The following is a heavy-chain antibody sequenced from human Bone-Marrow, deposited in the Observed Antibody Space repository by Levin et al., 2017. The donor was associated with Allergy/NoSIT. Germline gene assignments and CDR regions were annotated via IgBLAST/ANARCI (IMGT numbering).Heavy chain of an antibody. CDR3: ARSPPYGSGSYMARAFDI. J-gene: IGHJ3*02. Sequence: ASVKVSCKASGYTFTGYYMHWVRQAPGQGLEWMGRINPNSGGTNYAQKFQGRVTMTRDTSISTAYMELSRLRSDDTAVYYCARSPPYGSGSYMARAFDIWGQGTMVTVSS. V-gene: IGHV1-2*06. CDR2: INPNSGGT. D-gene: IGHD3-10*01. CDR1: GYTFTGYY.